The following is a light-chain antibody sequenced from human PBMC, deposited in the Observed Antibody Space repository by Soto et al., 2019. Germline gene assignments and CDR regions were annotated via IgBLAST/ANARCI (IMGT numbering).Light chain of an antibody. CDR3: QQYYSTPL. CDR1: QSVLYSSNNKNY. J-gene: IGKJ1*01. Sequence: DIVMTQSPDSLAVSLGERSTINCKSSQSVLYSSNNKNYLAWYQQKPGQPPKLLIYWASTRESGVPDRFSGSGSGTDFTLTSSSLQAEDVAVYCCQQYYSTPLFGQGTKGEIK. V-gene: IGKV4-1*01. CDR2: WAS.